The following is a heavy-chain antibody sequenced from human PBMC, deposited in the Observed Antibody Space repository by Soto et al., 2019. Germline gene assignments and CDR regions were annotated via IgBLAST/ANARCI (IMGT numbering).Heavy chain of an antibody. CDR3: ARSARVVRGHYYYMDV. J-gene: IGHJ6*03. D-gene: IGHD2-21*01. Sequence: SETLSLTCAVYGGSFSGYYWSWIRQPPGKGLEWIGEINHSGSTNYNPSLKSRVTISVDTSKNQFSLKLSSVTAADTAVYYCARSARVVRGHYYYMDVWGKGTTVTVSS. CDR1: GGSFSGYY. CDR2: INHSGST. V-gene: IGHV4-34*01.